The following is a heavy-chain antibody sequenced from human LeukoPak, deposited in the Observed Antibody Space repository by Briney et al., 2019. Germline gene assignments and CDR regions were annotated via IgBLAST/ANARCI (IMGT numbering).Heavy chain of an antibody. CDR1: QFTFSIFA. CDR2: LSGSGTAT. D-gene: IGHD2-21*01. Sequence: GASLTLSCEPSQFTFSIFAMRSTRLPPGRGLEWVSTLSGSGTATYYADSVKGRFTTSRDNSKDPLYLQMDQLRADDTAVYYCAKHLGSHSFLFYYMDVWGTGTSVIVSS. V-gene: IGHV3-23*01. J-gene: IGHJ6*03. CDR3: AKHLGSHSFLFYYMDV.